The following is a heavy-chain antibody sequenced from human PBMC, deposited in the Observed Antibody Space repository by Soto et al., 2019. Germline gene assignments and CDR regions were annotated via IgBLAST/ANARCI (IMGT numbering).Heavy chain of an antibody. CDR1: GGSISSYY. V-gene: IGHV4-59*01. J-gene: IGHJ3*02. D-gene: IGHD6-19*01. CDR2: IYYSGGT. CDR3: ARGDLGWGYAFDI. Sequence: SETLSLTCTVSGGSISSYYWSWIRQPPGKGLEWIGYIYYSGGTNYNPSLKSRVTISGDTSKNQFSLKLSSVTAADTAVYYCARGDLGWGYAFDIWGQGTMVTVSS.